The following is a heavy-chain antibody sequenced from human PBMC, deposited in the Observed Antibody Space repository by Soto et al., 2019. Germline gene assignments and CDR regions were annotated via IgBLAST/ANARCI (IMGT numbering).Heavy chain of an antibody. CDR2: IYYSGST. D-gene: IGHD3-22*01. CDR3: AREGIYYDDGSGYYVFDY. CDR1: GGSISSYY. V-gene: IGHV4-59*13. J-gene: IGHJ4*02. Sequence: QVQLQESGPGLVKPSETLSLTCTVSGGSISSYYWSWIRQPPGQGLEWIGYIYYSGSTNYYPSLKSRVPLSVDTSKNQCPLKLSSVTAADTAVYYCAREGIYYDDGSGYYVFDYWGQGTLVTVSS.